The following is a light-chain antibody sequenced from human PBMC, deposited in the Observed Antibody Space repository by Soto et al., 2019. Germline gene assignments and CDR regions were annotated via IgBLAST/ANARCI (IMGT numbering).Light chain of an antibody. J-gene: IGLJ3*02. CDR1: SSNIGSNT. Sequence: QSVLTQPPSASGTPGQRVTNSCSGSSSNIGSNTVNWYQQLPGTAPKLLIYSNNQRPSGVPDRFSGSKSGTSASLAISGLQSEDEADYYCAAWDDSLNGWVFGGGTKLTVL. V-gene: IGLV1-44*01. CDR3: AAWDDSLNGWV. CDR2: SNN.